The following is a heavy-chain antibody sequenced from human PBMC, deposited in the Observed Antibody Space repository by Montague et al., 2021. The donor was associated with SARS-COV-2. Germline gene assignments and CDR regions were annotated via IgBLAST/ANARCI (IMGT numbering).Heavy chain of an antibody. CDR2: ISGSGGST. CDR3: AKDPHYDFWSGYYLDY. CDR1: GFTFSSYA. D-gene: IGHD3-3*01. Sequence: SLRLSCAASGFTFSSYAMSWVRQAPGKGLEWVSVISGSGGSTYYADSVKGRFTISRDNSKNTLYLQMNSLRAEDTAVYYCAKDPHYDFWSGYYLDYWGQGTLVTVSS. V-gene: IGHV3-23*01. J-gene: IGHJ4*02.